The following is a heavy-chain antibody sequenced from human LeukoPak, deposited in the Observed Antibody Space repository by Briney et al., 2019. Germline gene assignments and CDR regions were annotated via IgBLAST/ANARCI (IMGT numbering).Heavy chain of an antibody. J-gene: IGHJ3*02. CDR2: TRNSDNNM. Sequence: GGSLRLSCAASGFTFSDYNMGWMRQAPGKGLEWVSYTRNSDNNMFYADSVKGRFTISRDNAKYSVYLQMNSLRAEDTAVYYCTRRIAGDGSHAFDIWGQGTMVTVSS. CDR1: GFTFSDYN. CDR3: TRRIAGDGSHAFDI. D-gene: IGHD6-19*01. V-gene: IGHV3-11*01.